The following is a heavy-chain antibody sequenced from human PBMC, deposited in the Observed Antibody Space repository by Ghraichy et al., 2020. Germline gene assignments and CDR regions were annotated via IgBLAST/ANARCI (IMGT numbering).Heavy chain of an antibody. D-gene: IGHD1-26*01. CDR3: ATVPVGLPHYYYGMDV. J-gene: IGHJ6*02. V-gene: IGHV1-24*01. CDR2: FDPEDGET. Sequence: FDPEDGETIYAQKFQGGVTMTEDPSTDTAYMELSSLRSEDTAVYYCATVPVGLPHYYYGMDVWGQGTTVTGS.